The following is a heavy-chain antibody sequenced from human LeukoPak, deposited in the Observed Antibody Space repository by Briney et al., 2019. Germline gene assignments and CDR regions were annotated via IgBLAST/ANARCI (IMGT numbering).Heavy chain of an antibody. CDR3: ARRSLGRGVSGFGY. Sequence: SGGSLRLSCAASEFTLSDSGTNWVRQPPGKGLEWVSGVSSDGRAYYGGSVKGRFTVSRDNSKNTLNLQMNNLRAEDTARYYCARRSLGRGVSGFGYWGQGTVVTVSS. CDR1: EFTLSDSG. D-gene: IGHD3-10*01. CDR2: VSSDGRA. V-gene: IGHV3-23*01. J-gene: IGHJ4*02.